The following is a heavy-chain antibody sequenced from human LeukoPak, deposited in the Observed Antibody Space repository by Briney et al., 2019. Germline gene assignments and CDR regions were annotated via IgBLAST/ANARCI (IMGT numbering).Heavy chain of an antibody. Sequence: PGGSLRLSCVASTFTFSSYGMHWVPQAPGKGLEWVAFIQYDGSKRYYSDSVKDRFTISRDNSKNTLYLQMNNLRPDDTALYFCANTMYSSAWSPFDYWGRGTLVTVSS. CDR3: ANTMYSSAWSPFDY. D-gene: IGHD6-19*01. CDR1: TFTFSSYG. V-gene: IGHV3-30*02. J-gene: IGHJ4*02. CDR2: IQYDGSKR.